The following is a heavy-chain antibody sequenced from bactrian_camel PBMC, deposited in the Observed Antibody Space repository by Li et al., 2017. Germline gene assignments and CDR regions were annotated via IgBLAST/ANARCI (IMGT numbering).Heavy chain of an antibody. CDR1: GYTVTTY. J-gene: IGHJ4*01. V-gene: IGHV3S40*01. D-gene: IGHD6*01. Sequence: VQLVESGGGSAQAGGSLRLSCAASGYTVTTYSWFRQAPGKEREGVAAIRRSGGETWYAGSVKGRFTISQDNARNTVYLQMNNLQPEDTATYYCAERRGSRGEHCYSLNYWGQGTQVTVS. CDR3: AERRGSRGEHCYSLNY. CDR2: IRRSGGET.